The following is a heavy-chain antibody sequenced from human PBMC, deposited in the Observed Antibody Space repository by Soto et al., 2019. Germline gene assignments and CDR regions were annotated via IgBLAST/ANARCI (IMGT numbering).Heavy chain of an antibody. Sequence: PSQTLSLTCAISGDSVSTNSAAWNWIRQSPSRGLEWLGRTYYRSKWYNDYAVSVKSRITIKPDTSKNQFSLQLNSVTPEDTGVYYCAKGSRGVAGFDYWGQGTLVTVSS. CDR1: GDSVSTNSAA. D-gene: IGHD6-19*01. J-gene: IGHJ4*02. CDR3: AKGSRGVAGFDY. CDR2: TYYRSKWYN. V-gene: IGHV6-1*01.